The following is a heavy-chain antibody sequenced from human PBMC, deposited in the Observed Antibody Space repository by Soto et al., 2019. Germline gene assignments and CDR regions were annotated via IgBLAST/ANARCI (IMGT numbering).Heavy chain of an antibody. CDR2: IWYDGSNK. D-gene: IGHD3-22*01. CDR3: AREPYYYDSSGYYLDY. Sequence: GGSLRHSCAAFGFTFSSYGMHCVRQAPGKGLEWVAVIWYDGSNKYYADSVKGRFTISRDNSKNTLYLQMNSLRAEDTAVYYCAREPYYYDSSGYYLDYWGQGTLVTVSS. CDR1: GFTFSSYG. J-gene: IGHJ4*02. V-gene: IGHV3-33*01.